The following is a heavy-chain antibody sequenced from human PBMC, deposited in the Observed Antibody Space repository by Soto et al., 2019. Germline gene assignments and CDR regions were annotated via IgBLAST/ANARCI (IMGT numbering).Heavy chain of an antibody. CDR2: IYPGDSDT. J-gene: IGHJ4*02. CDR1: GYSFTTYW. CDR3: ARKDTSSAFHX. Sequence: PGESLKISCKGSGYSFTTYWIGWVRQMPGKGLEWMVIIYPGDSDTRYSPSFQGQVTISADKYIITAYLQWSSLKASDTAMYYCARKDTSSAFHXWGQGTLVTVSX. D-gene: IGHD3-3*01. V-gene: IGHV5-51*01.